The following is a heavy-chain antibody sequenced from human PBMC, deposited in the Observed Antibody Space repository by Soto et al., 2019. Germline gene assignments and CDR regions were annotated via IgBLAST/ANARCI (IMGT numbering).Heavy chain of an antibody. CDR2: ISYDGGLQ. D-gene: IGHD5-18*01. J-gene: IGHJ4*02. CDR3: VSDRGYGHASVPYS. V-gene: IGHV3-30*03. Sequence: QAQLVESGGGVVQPGRSLRLSCAASGFTFSSYGMHWVRQAPGTGLWWVAVISYDGGLQHYADSVKGRFTISRDTSKNMVLLQMNSLRAEDTAVYYCVSDRGYGHASVPYSWGQGTLVSVSS. CDR1: GFTFSSYG.